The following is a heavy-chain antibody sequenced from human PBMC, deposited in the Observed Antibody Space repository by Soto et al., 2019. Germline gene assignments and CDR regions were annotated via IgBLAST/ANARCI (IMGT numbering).Heavy chain of an antibody. Sequence: EVQLVESGGGLVQPGRSLRLSCAASGFTFDDYAMHWVRQAPGKGLEWVSGISWNSGSIGYADSVKGRFTISRDNAKNSLYLQRNSVGAEDTALYYWAKDIGRGSSSDYYGRDVWGQGTTVTVSS. CDR1: GFTFDDYA. V-gene: IGHV3-9*01. J-gene: IGHJ6*02. CDR2: ISWNSGSI. CDR3: AKDIGRGSSSDYYGRDV. D-gene: IGHD6-6*01.